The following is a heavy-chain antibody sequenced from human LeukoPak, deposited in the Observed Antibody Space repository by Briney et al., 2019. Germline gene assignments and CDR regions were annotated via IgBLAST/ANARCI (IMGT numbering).Heavy chain of an antibody. J-gene: IGHJ4*02. D-gene: IGHD3-9*01. CDR1: GGSISSYY. CDR2: IYYSGST. CDR3: ARVTGYTIEDYFDY. V-gene: IGHV4-59*01. Sequence: SETLSLTCTVSGGSISSYYWSWIRQPPGKGLEWIGYIYYSGSTNYNPSLKSRVTISVKTSKNQFSLKPRSVTAADTAVYYCARVTGYTIEDYFDYWGQGTLVTVSS.